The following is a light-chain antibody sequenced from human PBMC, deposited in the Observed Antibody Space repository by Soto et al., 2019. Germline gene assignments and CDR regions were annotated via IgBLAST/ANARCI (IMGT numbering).Light chain of an antibody. V-gene: IGKV1-5*01. J-gene: IGKJ1*01. CDR3: QQYNILST. CDR2: DAS. Sequence: DIKMTQSPATLSASVGDRVTITCRASQSISSWLAWYKQKPGKAPKLLIYDASTLESGVPTRFSGSGSGTEFTLTIRSLNPDDFATYYCQQYNILSTFGQGTKVDIK. CDR1: QSISSW.